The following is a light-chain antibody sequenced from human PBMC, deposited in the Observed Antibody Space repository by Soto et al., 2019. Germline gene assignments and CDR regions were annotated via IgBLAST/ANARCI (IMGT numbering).Light chain of an antibody. V-gene: IGKV3-15*01. Sequence: EIVMTKSPATLSVSPGERATLSCRASQSVSSNLAWYQQKPGQDPRLLIYGASTRATGIPARFSGSGSGTEFTLTISSLQSEDFAVYYCQKYNNWPPSITFGQGTRLEIK. CDR2: GAS. CDR1: QSVSSN. J-gene: IGKJ5*01. CDR3: QKYNNWPPSIT.